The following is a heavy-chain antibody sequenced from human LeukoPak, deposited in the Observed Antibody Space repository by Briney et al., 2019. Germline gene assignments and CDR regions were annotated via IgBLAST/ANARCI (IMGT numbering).Heavy chain of an antibody. J-gene: IGHJ4*02. V-gene: IGHV3-64*01. Sequence: GGSLRLSCAASGFTFSSCAMHWVRQAPGKGLEYVSAVSSNGDDTYYANSVKGRFTISRDNPKNTLYLQMGSLRAEDMAVYYCARGVPEGGSTDYWGQGTLVTVSS. CDR2: VSSNGDDT. CDR3: ARGVPEGGSTDY. CDR1: GFTFSSCA. D-gene: IGHD1-26*01.